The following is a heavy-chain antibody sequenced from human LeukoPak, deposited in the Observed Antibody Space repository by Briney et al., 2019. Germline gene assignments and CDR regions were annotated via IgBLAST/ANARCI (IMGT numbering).Heavy chain of an antibody. CDR2: IFASGGT. CDR1: GGSISSFY. CDR3: ARAWVTGIKNYYYYYMDV. D-gene: IGHD2-21*02. V-gene: IGHV4-4*07. Sequence: SETLSLTCTVSGGSISSFYWSWVRQPAGKGLEWLGRIFASGGTSYNPSLKSRVTISVDKSKNQFSLNLSSVTPAEPAVDFCARAWVTGIKNYYYYYMDVWGKGTTVTVSS. J-gene: IGHJ6*03.